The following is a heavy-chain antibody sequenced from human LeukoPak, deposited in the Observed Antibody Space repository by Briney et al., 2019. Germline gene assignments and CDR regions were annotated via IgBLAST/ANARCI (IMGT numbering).Heavy chain of an antibody. CDR1: GYTFTSYG. J-gene: IGHJ5*02. CDR3: ATGLGATPNWFDP. Sequence: ASVKVSCKASGYTFTSYGISWVRQAPGQGLEWMGRIIPILGIANYAQKFQGRVTMTEDTSTDTAYMELSSLRSENTAVYYCATGLGATPNWFDPWGQGTLVTVSS. D-gene: IGHD1-26*01. V-gene: IGHV1-69*04. CDR2: IIPILGIA.